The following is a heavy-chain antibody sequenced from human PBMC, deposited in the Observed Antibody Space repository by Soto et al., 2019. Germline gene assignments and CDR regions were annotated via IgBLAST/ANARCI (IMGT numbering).Heavy chain of an antibody. J-gene: IGHJ5*02. V-gene: IGHV4-34*01. Sequence: SETLSLTCEVSRGSLNNYYWSWIRQPPGKGLEWIGEINHTGSPNYNPSLKSRVTISVDASKKQFSLRLSSVTAADTAVYYCGSQVGVPSNWVGVAWGKGTPFTVAS. D-gene: IGHD6-13*01. CDR3: GSQVGVPSNWVGVA. CDR2: INHTGSP. CDR1: RGSLNNYY.